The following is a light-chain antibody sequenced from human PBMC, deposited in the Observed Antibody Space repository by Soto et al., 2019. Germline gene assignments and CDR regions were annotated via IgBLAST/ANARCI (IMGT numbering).Light chain of an antibody. CDR2: GAS. CDR1: QSVSDN. CDR3: QQYNNWLFT. Sequence: EIVMTQSPATLSVSPGERVTLSCRASQSVSDNLAWYQQKPGQAPRLLIYGASTRATAIPARFSGSGSGTEFTLTISRLQSEDFAVYYCQQYNNWLFTFGGGTRVEIK. V-gene: IGKV3-15*01. J-gene: IGKJ4*01.